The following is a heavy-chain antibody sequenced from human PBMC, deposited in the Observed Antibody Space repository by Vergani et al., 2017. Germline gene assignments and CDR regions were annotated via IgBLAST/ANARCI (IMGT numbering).Heavy chain of an antibody. CDR1: GYTFTSYY. Sequence: QVQLVQSGAEVKKPGASVKVSCKASGYTFTSYYMHWVRQAPGQGLEWMGIINPSGGSTSYAQKFQGRVTMTRDTSTSTVYMELSSLRSEDTAVYYCAKKPRGEHNPGFLVPRDYWGQGTLVTVSS. V-gene: IGHV1-46*01. J-gene: IGHJ4*02. CDR2: INPSGGST. CDR3: AKKPRGEHNPGFLVPRDY. D-gene: IGHD3-3*01.